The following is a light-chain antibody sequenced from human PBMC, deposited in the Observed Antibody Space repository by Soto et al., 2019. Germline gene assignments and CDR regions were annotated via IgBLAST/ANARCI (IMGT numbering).Light chain of an antibody. CDR3: QQYGISPFT. V-gene: IGKV3-20*01. CDR2: GAS. Sequence: EIVLTQSPGALCLSPGARATLSCRASQFVSSTYLAWYQQRPGQAPRLLIYGASSRATGIPDRFSGGGSETDFTLTISRLESEDSAVYYCQQYGISPFTFGGGTTVDIK. J-gene: IGKJ4*01. CDR1: QFVSSTY.